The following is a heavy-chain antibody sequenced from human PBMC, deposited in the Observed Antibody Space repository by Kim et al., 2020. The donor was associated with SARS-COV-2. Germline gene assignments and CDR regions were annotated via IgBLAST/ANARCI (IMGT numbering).Heavy chain of an antibody. V-gene: IGHV3-7*01. CDR3: ATDRPMHYGGPDS. CDR1: GFTFSNYW. D-gene: IGHD4-17*01. Sequence: GGSLRLSCAASGFTFSNYWMSWVRQAPGKGLEWVANIKQGGSETNYVDSVRGRFTISRDDADNSLYLQMHILRAEDTAVYYCATDRPMHYGGPDSWGEGT. J-gene: IGHJ5*02. CDR2: IKQGGSET.